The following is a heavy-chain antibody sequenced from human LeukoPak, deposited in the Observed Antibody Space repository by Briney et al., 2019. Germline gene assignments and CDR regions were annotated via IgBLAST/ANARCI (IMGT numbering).Heavy chain of an antibody. Sequence: ASVQVSCKASGYTFTSYYMHWVRQAPGQGLEWMGIINPSGGSTSYAQKFQGRVTMTRDTSTSTVYMELSSLRSEDTAVYYCARGQASRAVFEAPQFDYWGQGTLVTVSS. CDR2: INPSGGST. D-gene: IGHD3-3*01. CDR1: GYTFTSYY. CDR3: ARGQASRAVFEAPQFDY. J-gene: IGHJ4*02. V-gene: IGHV1-46*01.